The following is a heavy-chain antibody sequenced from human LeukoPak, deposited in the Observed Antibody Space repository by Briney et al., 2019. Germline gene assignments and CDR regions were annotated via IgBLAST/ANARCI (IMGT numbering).Heavy chain of an antibody. D-gene: IGHD6-19*01. CDR2: IKEDGSKK. V-gene: IGHV3-7*03. CDR3: ARQMSPGSGWFRFYSDY. CDR1: GLTFRSYW. Sequence: GGPQTLYCAASGLTFRSYWMSWVRQVPGKGLDWMTSIKEDGSKKYYVDSVKSRFTISRDNAKNSLSLQMNSLRAEDTAVYYCARQMSPGSGWFRFYSDYWGQGTLVTVSS. J-gene: IGHJ4*02.